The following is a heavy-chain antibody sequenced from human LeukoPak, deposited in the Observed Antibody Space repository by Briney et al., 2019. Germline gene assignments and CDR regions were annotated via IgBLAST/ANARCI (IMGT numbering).Heavy chain of an antibody. V-gene: IGHV3-49*03. CDR3: TRHADYDILTGYIPEDAFDV. Sequence: GGSLRLSCTGSGFTFYDYAMSWFRQAPGKGLEWVGFIISKAFGGTVEYAASVKGRFSISRDDSKSSAYLQMNSLKTEDTAIYYCTRHADYDILTGYIPEDAFDVWGQGTMVTVSS. J-gene: IGHJ3*01. CDR2: IISKAFGGTV. D-gene: IGHD3-9*01. CDR1: GFTFYDYA.